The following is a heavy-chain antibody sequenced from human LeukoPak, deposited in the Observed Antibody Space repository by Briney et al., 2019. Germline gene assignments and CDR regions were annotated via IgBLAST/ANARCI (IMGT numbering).Heavy chain of an antibody. Sequence: GGSLRLSCAASGFTFSSYAMHWVRQAPGKGLEYVSAISSNGGSTYYANSVKGRFTISRDNSKNTLYLQMNSLRAEDTAVYYCARGRDTGRQYYFDYWGQGTLVTVAS. CDR2: ISSNGGST. CDR3: ARGRDTGRQYYFDY. CDR1: GFTFSSYA. D-gene: IGHD5-18*01. J-gene: IGHJ4*02. V-gene: IGHV3-64*01.